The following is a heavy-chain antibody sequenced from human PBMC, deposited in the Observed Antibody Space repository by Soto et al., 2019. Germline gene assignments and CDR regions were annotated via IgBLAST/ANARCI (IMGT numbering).Heavy chain of an antibody. Sequence: SETLSLTCAVYGGSFSGYYWSWIRQPPGKGLEWIGEINHSGSTNYNPSLKSRVTISVDTSKNQFSLKLSSVTAADTAVYYCANYGDLGYFDYWRQGTLVTVSS. CDR3: ANYGDLGYFDY. V-gene: IGHV4-34*01. J-gene: IGHJ4*02. D-gene: IGHD4-17*01. CDR1: GGSFSGYY. CDR2: INHSGST.